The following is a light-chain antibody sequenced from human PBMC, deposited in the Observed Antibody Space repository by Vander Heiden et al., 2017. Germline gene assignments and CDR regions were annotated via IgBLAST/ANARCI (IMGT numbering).Light chain of an antibody. CDR1: QSLFHSEGHNF. J-gene: IGKJ2*01. Sequence: DIVMTQSPLSLAVTPGEPASIPCSSTQSLFHSEGHNFFDLYQQKPGQSPQLLIYWGSNRASGVPDRFSGSESGTDFTLKISRVEAEDAGVYYCMQALQTPYTFGQGTKLEIK. V-gene: IGKV2-28*01. CDR2: WGS. CDR3: MQALQTPYT.